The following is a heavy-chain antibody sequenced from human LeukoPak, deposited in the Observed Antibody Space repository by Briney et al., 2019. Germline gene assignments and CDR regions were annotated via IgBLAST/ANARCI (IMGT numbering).Heavy chain of an antibody. D-gene: IGHD6-13*01. V-gene: IGHV1-8*01. CDR2: MNPNSGNT. J-gene: IGHJ5*02. CDR3: AKDRARIAAAGNWFDP. CDR1: GYTFTSYD. Sequence: VASVKVSCKASGYTFTSYDINWVRQATGQGLEWMGWMNPNSGNTGYAQKFQGRVTMTRNTSISTAYMELSSLRSEDTAVYYCAKDRARIAAAGNWFDPWGQGTLVTVSS.